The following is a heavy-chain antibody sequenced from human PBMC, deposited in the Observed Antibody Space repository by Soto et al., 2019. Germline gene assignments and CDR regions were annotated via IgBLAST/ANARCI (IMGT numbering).Heavy chain of an antibody. D-gene: IGHD6-19*01. CDR1: GFTFSNNA. J-gene: IGHJ6*02. V-gene: IGHV3-30-3*01. CDR2: ISYDGSKK. CDR3: ATDSSGWYRYYYYFGMDV. Sequence: QVQLVESGGGVVQPGRSLRLSCAASGFTFSNNAIHWVRQAPGKGLEWVAVISYDGSKKYYADSVKGRFTISRDNSKNTLYLQMNSLRAEDTVVYYCATDSSGWYRYYYYFGMDVWGQGTTVTVSS.